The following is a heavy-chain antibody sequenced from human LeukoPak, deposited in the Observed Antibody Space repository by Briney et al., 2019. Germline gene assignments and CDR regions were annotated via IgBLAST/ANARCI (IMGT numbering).Heavy chain of an antibody. J-gene: IGHJ4*02. D-gene: IGHD6-19*01. V-gene: IGHV3-23*01. CDR3: ARKVSFSSGWYFDY. Sequence: GGSLRLSCAASGFTFSNYAMSWVRQAPGKGLEWVSAISANGGGTYYADSVKGRFTISRDNSKNTLYLQMNSLRAEDTAVYYCARKVSFSSGWYFDYWGQGTLVTVSS. CDR1: GFTFSNYA. CDR2: ISANGGGT.